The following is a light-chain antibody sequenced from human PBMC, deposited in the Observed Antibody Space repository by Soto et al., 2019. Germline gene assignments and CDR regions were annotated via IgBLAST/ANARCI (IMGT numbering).Light chain of an antibody. V-gene: IGKV3D-15*01. Sequence: EIVMTQSPATLSVSPGERATLSCRASQSVSSNLAWYQQKPGQAPRLLIYGASIRATGIPARFSGSGSGTEFTLTISSLQSEDFAVNYCQQYNNWPLTFGGGTKVEIK. CDR3: QQYNNWPLT. CDR1: QSVSSN. J-gene: IGKJ4*01. CDR2: GAS.